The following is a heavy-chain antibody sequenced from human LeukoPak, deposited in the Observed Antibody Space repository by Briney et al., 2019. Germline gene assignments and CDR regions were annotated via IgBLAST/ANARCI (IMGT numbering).Heavy chain of an antibody. V-gene: IGHV3-7*01. CDR3: ARVLSSETYYDFWSGYIGPKYFDY. CDR1: GFTFSSYW. Sequence: GGSLRLSCAASGFTFSSYWMSWVRQAPGKGLEWVANIKQDGSEKYYVDSVKGRFTISRDNAKNSLCLQMNSLRAEDTAVYYCARVLSSETYYDFWSGYIGPKYFDYWAREPWSPSPQ. J-gene: IGHJ4*02. CDR2: IKQDGSEK. D-gene: IGHD3-3*01.